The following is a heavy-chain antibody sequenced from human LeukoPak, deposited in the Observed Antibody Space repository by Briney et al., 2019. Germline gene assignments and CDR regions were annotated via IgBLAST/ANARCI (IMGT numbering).Heavy chain of an antibody. CDR3: ARDVSLYYDSSGYYYAYFDY. Sequence: SETLSLPCTVSGGSISSYYWSWMRQPAGKGLEWIGRIYTSGCTNYNPSLKSRVTTSVDTSKNQFSLKLSSVTAADTAVYYCARDVSLYYDSSGYYYAYFDYWGQGTLVTVSS. J-gene: IGHJ4*02. CDR1: GGSISSYY. CDR2: IYTSGCT. V-gene: IGHV4-4*07. D-gene: IGHD3-22*01.